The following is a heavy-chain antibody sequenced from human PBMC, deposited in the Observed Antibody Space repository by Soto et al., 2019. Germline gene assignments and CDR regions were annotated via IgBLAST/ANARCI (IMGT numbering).Heavy chain of an antibody. V-gene: IGHV3-48*02. CDR1: GFTFSSDS. D-gene: IGHD3-10*01. CDR3: ARVVYYIEYYFDY. Sequence: PGGSLRLSCAASGFTFSSDSMNWVRQAPGKGLEWVSYISSSSRTIYYADSVKGRFTISRDNAKNSLYLQMNSLRDEDTAVYYCARVVYYIEYYFDYWGQGTLVTVSS. J-gene: IGHJ4*02. CDR2: ISSSSRTI.